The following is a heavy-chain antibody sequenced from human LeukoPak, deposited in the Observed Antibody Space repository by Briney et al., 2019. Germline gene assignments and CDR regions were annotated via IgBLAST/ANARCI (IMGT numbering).Heavy chain of an antibody. Sequence: GGSLRLSCAASGSTFSTYWMHWVRQAPGKGLVWVSRINSDGSSTSYADSVKGRFTISRDNAKNTLYLQMNSLRADDTAVYYCARGSLRLPDYWGQGTLVTVSS. J-gene: IGHJ4*02. CDR3: ARGSLRLPDY. V-gene: IGHV3-74*01. CDR2: INSDGSST. CDR1: GSTFSTYW. D-gene: IGHD6-19*01.